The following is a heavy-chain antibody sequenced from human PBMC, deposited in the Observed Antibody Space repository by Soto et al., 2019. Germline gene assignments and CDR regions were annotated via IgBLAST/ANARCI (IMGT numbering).Heavy chain of an antibody. V-gene: IGHV1-18*01. J-gene: IGHJ6*02. CDR2: ISAYNGKT. CDR3: ARGGDVNYYHGMDV. Sequence: ASVKVSCKASGYTFTSYGISWVRQAPGQGLEWMGWISAYNGKTNYAQNVQGRVTMTTDTSTRTAYMDLRSLRSDDTAVYYCARGGDVNYYHGMDVWGQGTTVTVS. D-gene: IGHD5-12*01. CDR1: GYTFTSYG.